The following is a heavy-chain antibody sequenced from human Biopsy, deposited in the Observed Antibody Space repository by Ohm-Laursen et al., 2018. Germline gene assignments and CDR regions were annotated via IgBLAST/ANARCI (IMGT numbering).Heavy chain of an antibody. CDR1: GYTLTALS. CDR2: FAPENGKT. D-gene: IGHD1-1*01. J-gene: IGHJ4*02. Sequence: ASVKVSCKVSGYTLTALSMHWVRQAPGRGLEWMGGFAPENGKTIYAQKFQGRITMSEDTSTDTAYMELSSLRSEDTAVYYCAADINVWNVNYWGQGTQVTVSS. CDR3: AADINVWNVNY. V-gene: IGHV1-24*01.